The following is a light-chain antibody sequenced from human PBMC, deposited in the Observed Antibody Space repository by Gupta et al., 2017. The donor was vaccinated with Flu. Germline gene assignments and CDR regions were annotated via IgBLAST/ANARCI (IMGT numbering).Light chain of an antibody. CDR1: SSNIGSNA. V-gene: IGLV1-44*01. CDR2: GSN. Sequence: QSVLAQPPSASGTPGQRVTITCSGSSSNIGSNAVNCYQQVPGTSPKLLIYGSNQRPSGVPDRFAGSKSGTSASLAIRGLQSEDEADYYCAAWDDSLNGHYVFGTGTKVTVL. J-gene: IGLJ1*01. CDR3: AAWDDSLNGHYV.